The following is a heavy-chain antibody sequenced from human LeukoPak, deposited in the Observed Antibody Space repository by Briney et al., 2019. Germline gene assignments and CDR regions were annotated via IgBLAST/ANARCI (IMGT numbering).Heavy chain of an antibody. V-gene: IGHV5-51*01. CDR3: ARSGPLFTYDSSGYYPQSGYYYYMDV. CDR1: GYSFTLYW. Sequence: GESLKISCKGSGYSFTLYWIGWVRQMPGKGLEWMGIIYPGDSDTRYSPSFQGQVTISADKSISTAYLQWSSLKASDTAMYYCARSGPLFTYDSSGYYPQSGYYYYMDVWGKGTTVTISS. CDR2: IYPGDSDT. J-gene: IGHJ6*03. D-gene: IGHD3-22*01.